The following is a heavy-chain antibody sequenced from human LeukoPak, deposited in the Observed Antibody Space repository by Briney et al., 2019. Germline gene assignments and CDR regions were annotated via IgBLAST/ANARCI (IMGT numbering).Heavy chain of an antibody. CDR2: IYDSGST. CDR3: VRDREPTC. D-gene: IGHD1-26*01. CDR1: GGSISSYY. V-gene: IGHV4-59*01. J-gene: IGHJ4*02. Sequence: SETLSLTCTVSGGSISSYYLSWIRQPPGKGLEWIGYIYDSGSTNYNPSLKSRVTISVDTSKNQFSLQLSSVTAADTAVYYCVRDREPTCWGKGTLVTVSS.